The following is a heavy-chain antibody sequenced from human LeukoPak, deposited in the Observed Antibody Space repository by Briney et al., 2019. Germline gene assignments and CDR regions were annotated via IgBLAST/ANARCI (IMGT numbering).Heavy chain of an antibody. CDR2: IPPTLRIA. CDR1: GDSFSIYA. V-gene: IGHV1-69*04. CDR3: ARHPGGGNPFENY. J-gene: IGHJ4*02. Sequence: SVKVSCKHSGDSFSIYAISWVRAAPGQGRGRVGRIPPTLRIANSAQTFQDRVTTTADKSTTTAHMEPSSLRSEDTAVHYGARHPGGGNPFENYWGQGTLITVSS. D-gene: IGHD4-23*01.